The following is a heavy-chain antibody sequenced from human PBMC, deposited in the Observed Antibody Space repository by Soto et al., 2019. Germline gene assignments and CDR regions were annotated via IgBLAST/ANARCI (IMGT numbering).Heavy chain of an antibody. Sequence: QVQLQESGPGLVKPSQTLSLTCTVSGGSISSGGYYWSWIRQHPGKGLEWIGYIYYSGSTYYNPSLKSRVTISADTSKNQFSLKLSSVTAADTAVYYCARELRDTVVNSWYFDLWGRGTLVTVSS. CDR1: GGSISSGGYY. D-gene: IGHD2-15*01. CDR3: ARELRDTVVNSWYFDL. J-gene: IGHJ2*01. V-gene: IGHV4-31*03. CDR2: IYYSGST.